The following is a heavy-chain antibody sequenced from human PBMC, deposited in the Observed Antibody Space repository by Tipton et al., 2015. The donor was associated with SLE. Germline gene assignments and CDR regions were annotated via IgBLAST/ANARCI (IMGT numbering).Heavy chain of an antibody. CDR2: IYYSGST. CDR3: AREARVTMVQGNRGWFDP. V-gene: IGHV4-59*11. Sequence: TLSLTRTVSGGSISSHYWSWIRQPPGKGLEWIGYIYYSGSTNYNPSLKSRVTISVDTSKNQFSLKLSSVTAADTAVYYCAREARVTMVQGNRGWFDPWGQGTLVTVSS. CDR1: GGSISSHY. D-gene: IGHD3-10*01. J-gene: IGHJ5*02.